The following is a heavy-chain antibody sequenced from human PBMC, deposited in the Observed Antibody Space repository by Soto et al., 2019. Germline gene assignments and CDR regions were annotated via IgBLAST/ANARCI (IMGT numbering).Heavy chain of an antibody. CDR3: SRESSNYVSDY. CDR2: IWYDGSTK. Sequence: QVQLVESGGGVVQSGRSLSLSCAASGFTFSRYGMHWVRQAPGKGLEWVAVIWYDGSTKNYADSVKGRFTTARDNSKNTLYLQMNSLRAVDTAVYYCSRESSNYVSDYWGQGTLVTVSS. CDR1: GFTFSRYG. D-gene: IGHD4-4*01. J-gene: IGHJ4*02. V-gene: IGHV3-33*01.